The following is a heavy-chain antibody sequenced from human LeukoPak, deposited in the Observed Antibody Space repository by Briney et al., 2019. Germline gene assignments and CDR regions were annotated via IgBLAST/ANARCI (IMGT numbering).Heavy chain of an antibody. J-gene: IGHJ6*03. CDR3: ARDLGGVVVPAAPRDSYYYYYYMDV. CDR2: IYYSGST. CDR1: GGSISSYY. Sequence: SETLSLTCTVSGGSISSYYWSWIRQPPGKGLEWIGYIYYSGSTNYNPSLKSRVTISVDTSKNQFSLKLSSVTAADTAVYYCARDLGGVVVPAAPRDSYYYYYYMDVWGKGTTVTASS. V-gene: IGHV4-59*01. D-gene: IGHD2-2*01.